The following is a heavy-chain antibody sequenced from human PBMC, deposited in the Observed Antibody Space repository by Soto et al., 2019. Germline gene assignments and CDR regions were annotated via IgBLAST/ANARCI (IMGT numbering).Heavy chain of an antibody. CDR2: IYWDNDK. CDR3: AHKSVGFHYFDY. Sequence: HITLKESGPTLVKPTQTLTLTCTFSGFPLNTSGVAVAWIRQPPGRALEWLVLIYWDNDKHYSPTLKSRLTITRDTSKNQVVLMMTNMDPVDTATYYCAHKSVGFHYFDYWGQGTLVTVSP. J-gene: IGHJ4*02. D-gene: IGHD1-26*01. V-gene: IGHV2-5*02. CDR1: GFPLNTSGVA.